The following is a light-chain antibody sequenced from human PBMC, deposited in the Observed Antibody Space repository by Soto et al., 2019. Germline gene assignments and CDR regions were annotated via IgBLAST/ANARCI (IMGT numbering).Light chain of an antibody. CDR2: WAS. J-gene: IGKJ1*01. V-gene: IGKV4-1*01. CDR1: QSVLYSFNNKND. Sequence: DIEMTQSPDSLAVSLGERATINCKSSQSVLYSFNNKNDLAWYQQKPGQSPKLLIYWASTRESGVPDRFSGSGSGTDFTLTISSLQAEDVAVYYCQQYYSTPWTFGQGTKVEIK. CDR3: QQYYSTPWT.